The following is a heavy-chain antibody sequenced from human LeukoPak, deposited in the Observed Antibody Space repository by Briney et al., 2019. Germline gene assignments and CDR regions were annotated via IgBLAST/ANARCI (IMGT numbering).Heavy chain of an antibody. V-gene: IGHV1-18*01. CDR1: GYTFTSYG. CDR3: ARDPRIVVVVAATGGWFDP. CDR2: ISAYNGNT. Sequence: ASVKVSCKASGYTFTSYGFSWMRQAPGQGLEWVGWISAYNGNTNYEQKLQGRVTMTTDTSKSTDYMELRSLRSDDTAVYYCARDPRIVVVVAATGGWFDPWGQGTLVTVSS. D-gene: IGHD2-15*01. J-gene: IGHJ5*02.